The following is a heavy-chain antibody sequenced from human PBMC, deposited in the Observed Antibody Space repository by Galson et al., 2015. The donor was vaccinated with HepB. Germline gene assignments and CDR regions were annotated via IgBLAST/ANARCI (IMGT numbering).Heavy chain of an antibody. CDR2: IYHSGST. J-gene: IGHJ4*02. CDR3: ARDQAAADYSFDY. D-gene: IGHD6-13*01. V-gene: IGHV4-4*02. CDR1: GGSISSSNW. Sequence: SETLSLTCAVSGGSISSSNWWSWVRQPPGKGLEWIGEIYHSGSTNYNPSLKSRVTISVDKSKNQFSLKLSSVTAADTAVYYCARDQAAADYSFDYWGQGTLVTVSS.